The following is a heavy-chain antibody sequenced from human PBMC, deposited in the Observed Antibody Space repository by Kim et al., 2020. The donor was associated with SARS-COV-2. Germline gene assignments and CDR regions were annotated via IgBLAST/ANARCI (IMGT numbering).Heavy chain of an antibody. CDR2: ISGSGGST. V-gene: IGHV3-23*01. D-gene: IGHD5-18*01. Sequence: GGSLRLSCAASGFTFSNYAMSWVRQAPGKGLEWVSAISGSGGSTYYADSVKGRFTISRDNSKNTLYLQMNSLRAEDTAVYYCAKVIHSYGFVAAFVIWGQGTMVTVSS. J-gene: IGHJ3*02. CDR1: GFTFSNYA. CDR3: AKVIHSYGFVAAFVI.